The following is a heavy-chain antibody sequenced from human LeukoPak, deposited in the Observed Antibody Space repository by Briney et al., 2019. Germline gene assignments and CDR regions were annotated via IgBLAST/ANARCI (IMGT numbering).Heavy chain of an antibody. CDR1: GDSTSSSSYY. Sequence: PSETLSLTCTVSGDSTSSSSYYWGWICQPPGTGLEWIGSIYFSGSTYYNPSLKSRVTISDDTSKNQFSLKLTSVTAADTAVYYCARIVGATDYFDHWGQGTLVTVSS. CDR3: ARIVGATDYFDH. CDR2: IYFSGST. J-gene: IGHJ4*02. V-gene: IGHV4-39*01. D-gene: IGHD1-26*01.